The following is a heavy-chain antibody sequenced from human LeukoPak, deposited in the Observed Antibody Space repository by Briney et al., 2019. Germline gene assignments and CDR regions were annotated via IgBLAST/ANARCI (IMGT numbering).Heavy chain of an antibody. V-gene: IGHV3-9*03. CDR1: GFTFSGYW. J-gene: IGHJ6*03. CDR2: ISWNSGSI. CDR3: AKDIRAYYYYYYMDV. D-gene: IGHD4-17*01. Sequence: GGSLRLSCAASGFTFSGYWMSWVWQAPGKGLEWVSGISWNSGSIGYADSVKGRFTISRDNAKNSLYLQMNSLRAEDMALYYCAKDIRAYYYYYYMDVGAKGPRSPSP.